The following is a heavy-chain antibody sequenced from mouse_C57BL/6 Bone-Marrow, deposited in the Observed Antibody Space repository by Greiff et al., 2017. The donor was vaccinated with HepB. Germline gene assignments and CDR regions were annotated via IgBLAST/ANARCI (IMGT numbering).Heavy chain of an antibody. CDR3: ARHKDYGSSYAMDY. J-gene: IGHJ4*01. Sequence: VQGVESGPGLVAPSQSLSITCTVSGFSLTSYGVHWVRQPPGKGLEWLVVIWSDGSTTYNSALKSSMSISKDNSKSQDFLKMNSLQTDDTAMYYCARHKDYGSSYAMDYWGQGTSVTVSS. V-gene: IGHV2-6-1*01. CDR1: GFSLTSYG. CDR2: IWSDGST. D-gene: IGHD1-1*01.